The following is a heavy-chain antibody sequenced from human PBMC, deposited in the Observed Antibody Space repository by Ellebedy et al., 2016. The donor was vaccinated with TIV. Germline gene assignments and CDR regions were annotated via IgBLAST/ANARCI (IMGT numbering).Heavy chain of an antibody. V-gene: IGHV3-23*01. CDR3: MFKGLSARLY. J-gene: IGHJ1*01. CDR1: GFTFSNYA. Sequence: GESLKISCAASGFTFSNYAMSWVRQAPGKGLELVSGIIGSGGSTYYAESVKGRFTISRDNSKNTLYLQMNSLRAEDTAVYYCMFKGLSARLYWGQGTLVTVSS. CDR2: IIGSGGST. D-gene: IGHD6-6*01.